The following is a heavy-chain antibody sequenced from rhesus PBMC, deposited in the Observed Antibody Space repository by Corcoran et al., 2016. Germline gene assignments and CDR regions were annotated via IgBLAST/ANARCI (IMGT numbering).Heavy chain of an antibody. D-gene: IGHD5-12*01. J-gene: IGHJ4*01. CDR2: VSQPSGSNT. CDR3: ARHRGYSYSY. V-gene: IGHV3-37*01. CDR1: GFPFSYYW. Sequence: EVPLVESGGGLVQSGGSLRLSCVASGFPFSYYWMACVRRAHGEGLEWVASVSQPSGSNTYYLDPVKGRFTISRDNAKNTLYLQMNSLRAEDTAVYYCARHRGYSYSYWGQGVLVTVSS.